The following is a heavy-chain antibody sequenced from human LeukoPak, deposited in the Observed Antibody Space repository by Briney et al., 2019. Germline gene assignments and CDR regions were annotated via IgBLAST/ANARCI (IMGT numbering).Heavy chain of an antibody. CDR3: ASSGVAEGPYYFDY. J-gene: IGHJ4*02. D-gene: IGHD2-15*01. Sequence: PSETLSLTCTVSGGSISSYYWSWIRQPPGKGLEWIGYIYYSGSTNYNPSLKSRVTISVDTSKNQFSLGLSSVTAADTAVYYCASSGVAEGPYYFDYWGQGTLVTVSS. CDR2: IYYSGST. CDR1: GGSISSYY. V-gene: IGHV4-59*01.